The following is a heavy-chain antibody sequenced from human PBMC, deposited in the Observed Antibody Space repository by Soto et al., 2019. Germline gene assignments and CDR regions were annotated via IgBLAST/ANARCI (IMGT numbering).Heavy chain of an antibody. J-gene: IGHJ4*02. CDR3: AKDICCGSYSGY. V-gene: IGHV3-23*01. D-gene: IGHD1-26*01. CDR2: ISGSGGST. CDR1: GFTFSSYA. Sequence: GGSLRLSCAASGFTFSSYAMNWVRQAPGKGLEWVSAISGSGGSTYSADSVTGRFTISRDNSKNTQYLQMNNLRAEDTAVYYCAKDICCGSYSGYWGQGTLVTVSS.